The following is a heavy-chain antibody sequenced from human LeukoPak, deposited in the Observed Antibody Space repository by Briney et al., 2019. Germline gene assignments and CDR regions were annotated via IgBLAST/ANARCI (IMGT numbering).Heavy chain of an antibody. D-gene: IGHD2-2*02. V-gene: IGHV1-46*01. J-gene: IGHJ2*01. CDR3: ARDGRPIVAVPAAIRGYWYFDL. CDR2: INPSGGST. CDR1: GYTFTSYD. Sequence: ASVKVSCKASGYTFTSYDINWVRQAPGQGLEWMGIINPSGGSTSYAQKFQGRVTMTRDMSTSTVYMELSSLRSEDTAVYYCARDGRPIVAVPAAIRGYWYFDLWGRGTLVTVSS.